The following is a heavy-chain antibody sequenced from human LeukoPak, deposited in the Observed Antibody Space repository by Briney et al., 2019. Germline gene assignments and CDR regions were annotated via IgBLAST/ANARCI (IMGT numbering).Heavy chain of an antibody. D-gene: IGHD3-10*02. Sequence: SETLSLTCAVYGGSFSGYYWGWIRQPPGKGLEWIGEINHSGSTKYNPSLKSRVTISVDTSKNQFSLKLSSVTAADTAVHYCERHLANVRWGVSPRWFDPWGQGTLVTVSS. V-gene: IGHV4-34*01. CDR3: ERHLANVRWGVSPRWFDP. J-gene: IGHJ5*02. CDR2: INHSGST. CDR1: GGSFSGYY.